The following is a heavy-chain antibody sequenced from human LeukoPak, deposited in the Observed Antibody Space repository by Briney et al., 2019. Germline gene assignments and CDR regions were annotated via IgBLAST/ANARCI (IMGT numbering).Heavy chain of an antibody. CDR2: IHHSGST. V-gene: IGHV4-4*02. CDR1: GGSISSGNW. D-gene: IGHD2-2*01. J-gene: IGHJ4*02. Sequence: SGTLSLTCAVSGGSISSGNWWSWVRQPPGKGLEWIGEIHHSGSTNYNPSLKSRVTISVDTSKNQFSLKLSSVTAADTAVYYCARLSTVFDYWGQGTLVTVSS. CDR3: ARLSTVFDY.